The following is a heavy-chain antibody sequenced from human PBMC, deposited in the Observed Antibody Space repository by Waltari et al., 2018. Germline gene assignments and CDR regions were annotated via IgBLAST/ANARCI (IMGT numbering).Heavy chain of an antibody. J-gene: IGHJ6*02. CDR3: VRDDDGGMGAV. Sequence: EVQLVESGGGLVQPGGSLRLSCAASGFTFSRVWMRWVCQAPGKGLEWVGNIYKDGTVTNYMDSGKGRFTTSRDNARNSLYPQMNSLRVDDTAVYYCVRDDDGGMGAVWGQGTTVIVSS. V-gene: IGHV3-7*01. CDR1: GFTFSRVW. D-gene: IGHD3-16*01. CDR2: IYKDGTVT.